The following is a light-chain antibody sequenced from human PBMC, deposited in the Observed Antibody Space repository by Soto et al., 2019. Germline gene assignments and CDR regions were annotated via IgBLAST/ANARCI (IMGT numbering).Light chain of an antibody. CDR1: QSISFH. J-gene: IGKJ4*01. Sequence: EIVLTQSPATLSLSPGERATLSCRASQSISFHLAWYQQRPGQAPRLLIYDASNRASGIPARFSGSGSGTAFTLPISSLQSEDFAVYYWQHRTSWPSLTFGGGTKVE. CDR2: DAS. V-gene: IGKV3-11*01. CDR3: QHRTSWPSLT.